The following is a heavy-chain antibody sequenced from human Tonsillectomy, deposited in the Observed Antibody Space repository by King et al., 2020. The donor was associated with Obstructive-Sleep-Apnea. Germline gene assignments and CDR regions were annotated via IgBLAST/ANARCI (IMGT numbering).Heavy chain of an antibody. V-gene: IGHV3-64D*06. J-gene: IGHJ4*02. CDR2: VSSHGGST. D-gene: IGHD5-12*01. Sequence: EVQLVESGGGLVQPGGSLRLSCSASGFSFSNYAIHWVRQAPGKGLEYVSAVSSHGGSTHYADSVKDRFTISRDNSQNTLFLQMSSLRVEDTAVYYCVKGRTGYDGFDLWGQGTLVTVSS. CDR3: VKGRTGYDGFDL. CDR1: GFSFSNYA.